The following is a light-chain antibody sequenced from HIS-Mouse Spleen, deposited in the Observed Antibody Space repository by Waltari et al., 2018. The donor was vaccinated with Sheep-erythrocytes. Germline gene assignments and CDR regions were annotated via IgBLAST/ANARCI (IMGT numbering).Light chain of an antibody. Sequence: AIQLTQSPSSLSASVGDSVTFTCRASQGISSALAWYQQKPGKAPKLLIYDASSLESGVPSRFSGSGSGTDFTLTISSLQPEDFATYYCQQFNSYLYTFGQGTKLEIK. V-gene: IGKV1-13*02. J-gene: IGKJ2*01. CDR3: QQFNSYLYT. CDR1: QGISSA. CDR2: DAS.